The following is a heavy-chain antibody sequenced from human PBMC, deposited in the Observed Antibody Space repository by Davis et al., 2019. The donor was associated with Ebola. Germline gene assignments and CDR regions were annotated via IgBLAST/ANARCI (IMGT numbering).Heavy chain of an antibody. D-gene: IGHD6-13*01. V-gene: IGHV3-11*06. J-gene: IGHJ4*02. CDR3: AKNRRQQLVHHLDY. CDR2: ISSSSSYT. CDR1: GFTFSDYY. Sequence: GESLKISCAASGFTFSDYYMSWIRQAPGKGLEWVSYISSSSSYTNYADSVKGRFTISRDNAKNSLYLQMNSLRAEDTAVYYCAKNRRQQLVHHLDYWGQGTLVTVPS.